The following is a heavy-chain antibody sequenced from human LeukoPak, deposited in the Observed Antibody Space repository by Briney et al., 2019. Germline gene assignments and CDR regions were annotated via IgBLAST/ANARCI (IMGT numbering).Heavy chain of an antibody. J-gene: IGHJ4*02. D-gene: IGHD6-19*01. CDR3: VREAGCGWPLDY. V-gene: IGHV3-23*01. Sequence: PGDSLRLSCATSGFDFGGACGMGWVRQAPDKGLEWVATISGSGDTTHYADSVKGRLTISRDNARNTLFLQIDRLRPEDTAIYYCVREAGCGWPLDYWGRGTLVTVSS. CDR1: GFDFGGACG. CDR2: ISGSGDTT.